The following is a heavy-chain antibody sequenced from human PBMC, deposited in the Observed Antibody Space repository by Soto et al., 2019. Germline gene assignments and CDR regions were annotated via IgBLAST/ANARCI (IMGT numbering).Heavy chain of an antibody. CDR3: AGGGVRGVITRTRDYYGMDV. V-gene: IGHV5-51*01. J-gene: IGHJ6*02. CDR1: GYSFTSYW. D-gene: IGHD3-10*01. CDR2: IYPGDSDT. Sequence: EVQLAQSGAEVKKPGESLKISCKGSGYSFTSYWIGWVRQMPGKGLEWMGIIYPGDSDTRYSPSFQGQVTISADKSISTAYLQWSSLKASDTAMYYCAGGGVRGVITRTRDYYGMDVWGQGTTVTVSS.